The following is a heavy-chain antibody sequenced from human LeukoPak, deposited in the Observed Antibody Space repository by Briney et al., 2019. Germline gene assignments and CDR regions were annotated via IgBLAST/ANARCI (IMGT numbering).Heavy chain of an antibody. Sequence: PGGSLRLSCAASGFTFSSYAMHWVRQAPGKGLEWVAVISYDGSNKYHADSVKGRFTISRDNSKNTLYLQMNGLRVEDTAVYYCARAPAAAHLDYWGQGTLVTVSS. V-gene: IGHV3-30-3*01. D-gene: IGHD6-13*01. CDR2: ISYDGSNK. J-gene: IGHJ4*02. CDR1: GFTFSSYA. CDR3: ARAPAAAHLDY.